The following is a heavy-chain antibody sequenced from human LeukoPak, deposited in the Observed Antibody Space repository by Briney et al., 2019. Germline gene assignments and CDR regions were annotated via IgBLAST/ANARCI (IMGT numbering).Heavy chain of an antibody. D-gene: IGHD1-26*01. J-gene: IGHJ6*03. CDR2: IRYDGSNK. V-gene: IGHV3-30*02. Sequence: GGSLRLSCAASGFTFSSYGMHWVRQAPGKGLEWVAFIRYDGSNKYYADSVKGRFTISRDNAKNSLYLQMNSLTAEDTAVYYCARDPYSGAYGDTYYYYMDVWGKGTTVTISS. CDR1: GFTFSSYG. CDR3: ARDPYSGAYGDTYYYYMDV.